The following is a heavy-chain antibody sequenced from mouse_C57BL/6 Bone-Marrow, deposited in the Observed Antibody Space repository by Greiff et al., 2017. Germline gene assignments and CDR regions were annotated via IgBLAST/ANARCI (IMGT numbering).Heavy chain of an antibody. Sequence: VQLQQSGGDLVKPGGSLKLSCAASGFTFSSYGMSWVRQTPDKRLEWVATISSGGSYTYYPDSVKGRFTISRDNAKNTLYLQMSSLKSEDTAMYYCARHLTTVRFAYWGQGTLVTVSA. D-gene: IGHD1-1*01. CDR3: ARHLTTVRFAY. CDR1: GFTFSSYG. V-gene: IGHV5-6*01. CDR2: ISSGGSYT. J-gene: IGHJ3*01.